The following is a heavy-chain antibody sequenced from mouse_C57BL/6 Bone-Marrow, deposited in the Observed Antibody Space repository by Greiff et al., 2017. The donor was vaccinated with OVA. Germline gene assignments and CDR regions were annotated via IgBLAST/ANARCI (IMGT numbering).Heavy chain of an antibody. J-gene: IGHJ2*01. V-gene: IGHV1-74*01. D-gene: IGHD1-1*01. CDR1: GYTFTSYW. Sequence: VQLQQPGAELVKPGASVKVSCKASGYTFTSYWMHWVKQRPGQGLEWIGRIHPSDSDTNYNQKLKGKATLTVDKSSSTAYMQLSSLTSEDSAVYYWAIPITTVVADFDYWGQGTTLTVSS. CDR3: AIPITTVVADFDY. CDR2: IHPSDSDT.